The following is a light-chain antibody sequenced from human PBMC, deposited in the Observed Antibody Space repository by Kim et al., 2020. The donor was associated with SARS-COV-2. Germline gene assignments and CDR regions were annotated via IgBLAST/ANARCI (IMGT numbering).Light chain of an antibody. CDR2: GAS. V-gene: IGKV3-20*01. CDR3: QRYARSPRT. CDR1: ETLKGTY. Sequence: DIMLTQSPDTLSLSPGERATLSCRASETLKGTYLVWYQQRPGQAPRRLIYGASNRATGIPDRFSGSVSGTAFTLTITRLEPEDFAVYYCQRYARSPRTFGQGTKVDIK. J-gene: IGKJ1*01.